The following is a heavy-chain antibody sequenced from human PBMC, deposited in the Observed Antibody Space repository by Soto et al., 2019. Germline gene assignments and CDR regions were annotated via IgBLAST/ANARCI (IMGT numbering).Heavy chain of an antibody. CDR1: GYTFTSYY. D-gene: IGHD6-19*01. CDR2: INPSGGST. CDR3: ARGVEPGIAVD. V-gene: IGHV1-46*01. J-gene: IGHJ4*02. Sequence: GASVKVSCKASGYTFTSYYMHWVRQAPGQGLEWMGIINPSGGSTNYAQKFQGRVTMTRDTSTSTANMELSRLRSEDTAVYYCARGVEPGIAVDWGQGTLVTVSS.